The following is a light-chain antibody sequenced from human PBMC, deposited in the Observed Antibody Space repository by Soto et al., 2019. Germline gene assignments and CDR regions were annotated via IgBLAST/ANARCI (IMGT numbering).Light chain of an antibody. J-gene: IGKJ5*01. V-gene: IGKV3-11*01. Sequence: EIVLTQSPATLSLSPGERSTLSCRASQSVSSYLAWYQQKPGQXPRXXVYDASNRATGIPARFSGSGSGTDLTLTIGSLEPEDFAVYYCQQRNYWPITFGQGTRLEIK. CDR3: QQRNYWPIT. CDR1: QSVSSY. CDR2: DAS.